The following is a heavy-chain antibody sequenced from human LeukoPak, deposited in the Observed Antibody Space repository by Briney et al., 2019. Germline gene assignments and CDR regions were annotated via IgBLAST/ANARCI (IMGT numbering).Heavy chain of an antibody. Sequence: GGSLRLSCAASGFTFSSYAVSWVRQAPGKGLEWVSVISGSGGITYYEDSVKGRFTISRDNAKNTLHLQMNSLRAEDTAVYYCARGARGSGTASDYWGQGTLVTVSS. D-gene: IGHD3-10*01. V-gene: IGHV3-23*01. CDR2: ISGSGGIT. J-gene: IGHJ4*02. CDR3: ARGARGSGTASDY. CDR1: GFTFSSYA.